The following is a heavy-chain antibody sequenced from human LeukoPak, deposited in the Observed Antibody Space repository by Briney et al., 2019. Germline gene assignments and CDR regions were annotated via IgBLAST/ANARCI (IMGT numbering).Heavy chain of an antibody. CDR1: GFTFSSYG. J-gene: IGHJ3*02. D-gene: IGHD3-3*01. CDR3: AAVTYYDFWSGPNGAFDI. CDR2: IRYDGSNK. V-gene: IGHV3-30*02. Sequence: GGSLRLSCAASGFTFSSYGMHWVRQAPGKGLEWVAFIRYDGSNKYYADSVKGRFTISRDNSKNTLYLQMNSLRAEDTAVYYCAAVTYYDFWSGPNGAFDIWGQGTMVTVSS.